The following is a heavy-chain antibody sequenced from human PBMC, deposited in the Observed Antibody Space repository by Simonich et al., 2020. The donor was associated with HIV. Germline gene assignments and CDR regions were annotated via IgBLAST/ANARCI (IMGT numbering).Heavy chain of an antibody. J-gene: IGHJ4*02. CDR2: INHSGST. CDR3: ARRSGYDLDY. Sequence: GPGLVKPSETLSLTCTVSGGSISSSNYHWTWIRQPPGKGLEWIGEINHSGSTDYNPSLKSRVTISVDTSKNQFSLKLSSVTAADTAVFYCARRSGYDLDYWGQGTLVTVSS. V-gene: IGHV4-39*07. D-gene: IGHD5-12*01. CDR1: GGSISSSNYH.